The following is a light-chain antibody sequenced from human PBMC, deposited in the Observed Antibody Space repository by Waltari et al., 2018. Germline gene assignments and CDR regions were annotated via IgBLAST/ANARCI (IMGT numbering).Light chain of an antibody. CDR2: SHV. J-gene: IGLJ2*01. V-gene: IGLV1-44*01. CDR1: SPNIGSKY. CDR3: AAWDDSLKVVL. Sequence: QSMLTQPPSASGSPGQRVSISRSGGSPNIGSKYLNWYKQLPGTAPKLLMYSHVIRPSGVPDRFSGSRSGTSGSLAISGLQSEDEADYYCAAWDDSLKVVLFGGGTKLTVL.